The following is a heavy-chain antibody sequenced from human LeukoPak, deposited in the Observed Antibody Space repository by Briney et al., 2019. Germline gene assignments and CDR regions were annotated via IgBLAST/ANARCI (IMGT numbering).Heavy chain of an antibody. CDR3: ARETYDFWSGPLLPYNWFDP. J-gene: IGHJ5*02. D-gene: IGHD3-3*01. Sequence: PSETLSPTCAVYGGSFSGYYWSWIRQPPGKGLEWIGEINHSGSTNYNPSLKSRVTISVDTSKNQFSLKLSSVTAADTAVYYCARETYDFWSGPLLPYNWFDPWGQGTLVTVSS. CDR2: INHSGST. CDR1: GGSFSGYY. V-gene: IGHV4-34*01.